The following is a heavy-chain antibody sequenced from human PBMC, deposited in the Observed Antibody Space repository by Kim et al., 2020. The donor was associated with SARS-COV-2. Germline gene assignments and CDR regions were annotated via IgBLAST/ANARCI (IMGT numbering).Heavy chain of an antibody. CDR1: GFTFDDYA. Sequence: GGSLRLSCAASGFTFDDYAMHWVRQAPGKGLEWVSLISGDGGGTYYADSVKGRFTISRDNSKNSLYLQMNSLRTEDTALYYCAKDILPSTAEYYYDSSGYRDAFDIWGQGTMVTVSS. CDR3: AKDILPSTAEYYYDSSGYRDAFDI. J-gene: IGHJ3*02. V-gene: IGHV3-43*02. D-gene: IGHD3-22*01. CDR2: ISGDGGGT.